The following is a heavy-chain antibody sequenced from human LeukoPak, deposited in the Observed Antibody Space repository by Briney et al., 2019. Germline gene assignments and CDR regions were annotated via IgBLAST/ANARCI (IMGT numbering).Heavy chain of an antibody. CDR2: IMPLFGTA. CDR3: ARDVHGDYESGWFDP. CDR1: GGTFNNSA. Sequence: SVKVSCKTSGGTFNNSAISWVRQAPEQGLEWLGGIMPLFGTAGYAQKFQGRVTITKDESTRTVYLELTSLTSDDTAVYYCARDVHGDYESGWFDPWGQGTLVSVSS. D-gene: IGHD4-17*01. V-gene: IGHV1-69*05. J-gene: IGHJ5*02.